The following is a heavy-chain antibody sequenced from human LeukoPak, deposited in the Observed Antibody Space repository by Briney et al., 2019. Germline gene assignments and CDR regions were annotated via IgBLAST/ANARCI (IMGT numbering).Heavy chain of an antibody. D-gene: IGHD2-2*01. CDR2: ISSNGGST. CDR3: AKGPIVVVPENWFDP. CDR1: GFTFSSYA. J-gene: IGHJ5*02. Sequence: PGGSLRLSCAASGFTFSSYAMHWVRQAPGKGLEYVSAISSNGGSTYYANSVKGRFTISRDNSKNTLYLQMNSLRAEDTAVYYCAKGPIVVVPENWFDPWGQGTLVTVSS. V-gene: IGHV3-64*01.